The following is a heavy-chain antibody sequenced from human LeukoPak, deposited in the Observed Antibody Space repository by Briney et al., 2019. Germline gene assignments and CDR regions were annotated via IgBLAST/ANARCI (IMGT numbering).Heavy chain of an antibody. J-gene: IGHJ4*02. CDR1: GYTFTGYG. CDR2: ISAYNGNT. CDR3: ARDYGDYVLGSFDY. Sequence: ASVKVSCKASGYTFTGYGISWVRQAPGQGLEWMGWISAYNGNTNYAQKLQGRVTMTTDTSTSTAYMELRSLRSDDTAVYYCARDYGDYVLGSFDYWGQGTLVTVSS. D-gene: IGHD4-17*01. V-gene: IGHV1-18*01.